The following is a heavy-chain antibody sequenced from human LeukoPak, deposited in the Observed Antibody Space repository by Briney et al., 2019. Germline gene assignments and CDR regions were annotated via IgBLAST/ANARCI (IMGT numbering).Heavy chain of an antibody. CDR2: ISSSSSYI. J-gene: IGHJ4*02. Sequence: PGGSLRLSCAASGFTFSSYSMNWVRQAPGKGLEWVSSISSSSSYIYYADSVKGRFTISRDNAKNSLYLQMNSLRAGDTAVYYCARSPHYYDSSGYYPPYYFDYWGQGTLVTVSS. D-gene: IGHD3-22*01. CDR1: GFTFSSYS. V-gene: IGHV3-21*01. CDR3: ARSPHYYDSSGYYPPYYFDY.